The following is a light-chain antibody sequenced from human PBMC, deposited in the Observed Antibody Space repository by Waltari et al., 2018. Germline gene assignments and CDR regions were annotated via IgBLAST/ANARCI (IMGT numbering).Light chain of an antibody. CDR2: GDS. CDR3: HSYDSSLSGWV. CDR1: IPNLRETYD. J-gene: IGLJ3*02. Sequence: QSVLTQPPSVSGAPRQTVTIPCRGSIPNLRETYDVHWYQLIPGKAPKFLISGDSNRPSGVPDRFSGSKSGTSASLAITGLQAEDEADYYCHSYDSSLSGWVFGGGTKLTVL. V-gene: IGLV1-40*01.